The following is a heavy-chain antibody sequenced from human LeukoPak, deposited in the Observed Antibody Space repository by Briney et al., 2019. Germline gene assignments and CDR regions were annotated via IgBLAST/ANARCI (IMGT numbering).Heavy chain of an antibody. CDR3: ATARCGGDCSPSFDY. CDR2: INPNSGGT. D-gene: IGHD2-21*02. J-gene: IGHJ4*02. V-gene: IGHV1-2*04. CDR1: GYTFTGYY. Sequence: SVKVSCKASGYTFTGYYIHWVRQAPGQGLEWMGWINPNSGGTDYAQSFQGWVTMTRDTSISTAYMELSRLKSDDTAVYYCATARCGGDCSPSFDYWGQGTLVTVSS.